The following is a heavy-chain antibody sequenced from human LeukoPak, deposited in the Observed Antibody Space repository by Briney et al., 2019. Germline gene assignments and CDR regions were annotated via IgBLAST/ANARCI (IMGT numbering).Heavy chain of an antibody. CDR3: AKGIRPRVLPFEY. D-gene: IGHD3-10*01. CDR1: GFAFSSYA. Sequence: PGGSLRLPCAASGFAFSSYAMSWVRQAPGKGLEWVSAISGSGGSTYYADSVKGRFTISRDNSKNTLYLQMNSLRAEDTAVYYCAKGIRPRVLPFEYLGQGTLVNVSS. J-gene: IGHJ4*02. V-gene: IGHV3-23*01. CDR2: ISGSGGST.